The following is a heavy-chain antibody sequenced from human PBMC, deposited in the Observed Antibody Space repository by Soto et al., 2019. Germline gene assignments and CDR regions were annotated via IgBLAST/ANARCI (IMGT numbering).Heavy chain of an antibody. CDR2: INAGNGNT. CDR1: GYTFTSYA. J-gene: IGHJ5*02. D-gene: IGHD2-2*01. V-gene: IGHV1-3*01. Sequence: ASVKVSCKASGYTFTSYAMHWVRQAPGQRLEWMGWINAGNGNTKYSQKFQGRVTITRDTSASTAYMELSSLRSEDTAVYYCERGLVTAVMYKWFDPWGQGTRVTVSS. CDR3: ERGLVTAVMYKWFDP.